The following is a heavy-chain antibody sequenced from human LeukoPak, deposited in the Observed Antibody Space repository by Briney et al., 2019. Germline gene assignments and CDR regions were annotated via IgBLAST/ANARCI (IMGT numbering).Heavy chain of an antibody. CDR2: IKSKTDGGTT. CDR1: GFTFSSYA. V-gene: IGHV3-15*01. J-gene: IGHJ4*02. D-gene: IGHD6-19*01. CDR3: TTESVYSSGWYYFDY. Sequence: GGSLRLSCAASGFTFSSYAMSWVRQAPGKGLEWVGRIKSKTDGGTTDYAAPVKGRFTISRDDSKNTLYLQMNSLKTEDTAVYYCTTESVYSSGWYYFDYWGQGTLVTVSS.